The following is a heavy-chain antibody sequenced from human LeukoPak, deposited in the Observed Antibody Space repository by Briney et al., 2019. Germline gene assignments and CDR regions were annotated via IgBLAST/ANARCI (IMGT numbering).Heavy chain of an antibody. J-gene: IGHJ4*02. V-gene: IGHV3-30*02. CDR3: AKDPTHFRVWDDYDNTRLNS. CDR2: IRYDGNNK. CDR1: GCTFSSYG. D-gene: IGHD3-22*01. Sequence: GGSLRLSCAASGCTFSSYGMHWVRQAPGKGLEWVAFIRYDGNNKYYADSVKGRFTISRDNSKNTVYLQMNSLRAEDTAVYYCAKDPTHFRVWDDYDNTRLNSWGEGTLVTVSS.